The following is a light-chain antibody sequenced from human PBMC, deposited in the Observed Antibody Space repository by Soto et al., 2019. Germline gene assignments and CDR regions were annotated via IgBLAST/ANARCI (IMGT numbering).Light chain of an antibody. J-gene: IGLJ7*01. CDR1: SSDVGSHNL. CDR2: EVS. CDR3: CSDGGSRAV. V-gene: IGLV2-23*02. Sequence: QSALTQPASVSGSPGQSITISCTGTSSDVGSHNLVYWYQQHPGQAPKLMIYEVSKRPLGVSARFSASKSGNTASLTIPGLQAEDEADYYCCSDGGSRAVFGGGTKLPVL.